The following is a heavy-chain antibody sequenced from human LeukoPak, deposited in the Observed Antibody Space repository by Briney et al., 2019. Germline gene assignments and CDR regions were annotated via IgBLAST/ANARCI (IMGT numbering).Heavy chain of an antibody. Sequence: KPGGSLRLSCAASGFTFSNAWMSWVRQAPGKGLEWVGRIKSKTDGGTTDYAAPVEGRFTISRDDSKNTLYLQMNSLKTEDTAVYYCTTDPMLGAFDIWGQGTMVTVSS. CDR3: TTDPMLGAFDI. V-gene: IGHV3-15*01. J-gene: IGHJ3*02. D-gene: IGHD3-16*01. CDR1: GFTFSNAW. CDR2: IKSKTDGGTT.